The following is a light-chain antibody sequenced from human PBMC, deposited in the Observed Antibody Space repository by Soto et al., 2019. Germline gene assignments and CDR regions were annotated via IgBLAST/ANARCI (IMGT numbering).Light chain of an antibody. Sequence: DIQMTQSPSSLSASVGDRVTITCRASQGISDYLAWYQQKPGKVPKLLIYAASTLQSGVPSRFSGSGSGTDFILTISSLQPEDVATYYCQKYNNAPQITFGQGTRLEMK. CDR3: QKYNNAPQIT. CDR2: AAS. V-gene: IGKV1-27*01. J-gene: IGKJ5*01. CDR1: QGISDY.